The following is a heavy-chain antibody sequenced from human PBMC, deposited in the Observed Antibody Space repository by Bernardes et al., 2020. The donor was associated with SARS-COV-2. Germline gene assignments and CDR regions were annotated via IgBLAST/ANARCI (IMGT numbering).Heavy chain of an antibody. V-gene: IGHV5-51*01. J-gene: IGHJ6*03. CDR2: IYPGDSDT. CDR3: ARLSNLYCTGGVCYIGGSYYYMDV. D-gene: IGHD2-8*02. CDR1: GYSFTSYW. Sequence: GESLKISCKGSGYSFTSYWIGWVRQMPGKGLEWMGIIYPGDSDTRYSPSFQGQVTISADKSISTAYLQWSSLKASDTAMYYCARLSNLYCTGGVCYIGGSYYYMDVWGKGTTVTVSS.